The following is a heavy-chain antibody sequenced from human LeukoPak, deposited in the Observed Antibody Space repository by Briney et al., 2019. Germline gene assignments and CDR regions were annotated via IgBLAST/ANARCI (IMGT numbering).Heavy chain of an antibody. CDR2: ISNSGGTT. CDR1: GFTFSNYA. CDR3: ARIELLHAFDI. D-gene: IGHD1-26*01. J-gene: IGHJ3*02. V-gene: IGHV3-23*01. Sequence: GGSLRLSCAASGFTFSNYALNWVRQAPGKGLEWVSGISNSGGTTYYADSVKGRFTISRDNSKNTLYLQMNSLRAEDTAVYYCARIELLHAFDIWGQGTMVTVSS.